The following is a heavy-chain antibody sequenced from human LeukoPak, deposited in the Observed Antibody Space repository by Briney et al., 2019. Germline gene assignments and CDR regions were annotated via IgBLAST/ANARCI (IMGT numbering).Heavy chain of an antibody. CDR1: GGSISSGGYC. CDR3: ARGPYSSGRYIDY. Sequence: PSETLSLTCAVSGGSISSGGYCWSWIRQPPGKGLEWSGSIFYSGSTNYNPSLKSRVTISVDTSKNQFSLKLSSVTAADTAVYYCARGPYSSGRYIDYWGRGTLVTVSS. D-gene: IGHD3-10*01. J-gene: IGHJ4*02. V-gene: IGHV4-61*08. CDR2: IFYSGST.